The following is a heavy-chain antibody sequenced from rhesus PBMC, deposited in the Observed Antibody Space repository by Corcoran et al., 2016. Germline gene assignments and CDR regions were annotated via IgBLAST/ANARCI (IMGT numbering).Heavy chain of an antibody. J-gene: IGHJ4*01. V-gene: IGHV4-122*02. CDR2: IGYSGST. D-gene: IGHD2-15*01. Sequence: QLQLQESGPGLVKPSETLSLTCAVSGYSISSGYGWSWIRQPPGKGLEWIGYIGYSGSTRYNPSLKSRLNISRCTSKNQFSLKLSSVTAADTAVYYSARDEAEYCSSTYCSSGDYWGQGVLVTVSS. CDR1: GYSISSGYG. CDR3: ARDEAEYCSSTYCSSGDY.